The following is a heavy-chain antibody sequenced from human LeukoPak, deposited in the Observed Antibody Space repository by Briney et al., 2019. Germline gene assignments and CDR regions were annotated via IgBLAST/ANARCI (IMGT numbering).Heavy chain of an antibody. CDR3: ARGDGVASASGGVDP. V-gene: IGHV4-4*07. J-gene: IGHJ5*02. CDR1: GGSINNYY. CDR2: IYHSGSA. Sequence: SETLSLTCTVSGGSINNYYWSWIRQPAGRGLEWIGRIYHSGSADVTPSLKSRATVSADRSKNQFSLKLSSVTAADTAVYYCARGDGVASASGGVDPWGQGTLVTVTS. D-gene: IGHD2-8*02.